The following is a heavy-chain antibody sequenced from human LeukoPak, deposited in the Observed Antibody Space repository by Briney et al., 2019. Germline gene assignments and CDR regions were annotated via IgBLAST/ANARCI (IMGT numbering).Heavy chain of an antibody. V-gene: IGHV3-7*01. CDR1: GFAFSTFW. J-gene: IGHJ4*02. D-gene: IGHD1-26*01. CDR2: IKQDGSEK. CDR3: AGWDRSHWFDY. Sequence: PGGSLRLSCAASGFAFSTFWMGWVRQAPGKGLEWVANIKQDGSEKSYADSLKARFTISRDNGKNSLYLQMNCLRADDTAVYYCAGWDRSHWFDYWGQGTLVTVSS.